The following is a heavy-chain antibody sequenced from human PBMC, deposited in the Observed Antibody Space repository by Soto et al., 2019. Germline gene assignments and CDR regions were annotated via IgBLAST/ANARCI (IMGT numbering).Heavy chain of an antibody. V-gene: IGHV1-69*02. D-gene: IGHD3-22*01. Sequence: QVQLVQSGAEVKKPGSSVKVSCKASGGTFSSYTISWVRQAPGQGLEWMGRIIPILGIANYAQKFQGRVTITADKSTSTADMELSSLRSEDTAVYYCASPIVVAEQDWYFDLWGRGTLVTVSS. CDR1: GGTFSSYT. CDR2: IIPILGIA. J-gene: IGHJ2*01. CDR3: ASPIVVAEQDWYFDL.